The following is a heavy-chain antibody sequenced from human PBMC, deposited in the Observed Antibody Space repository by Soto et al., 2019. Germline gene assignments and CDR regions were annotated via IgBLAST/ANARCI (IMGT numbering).Heavy chain of an antibody. V-gene: IGHV3-33*06. Sequence: TPRKGLEWVAAIWGDGSNKSYADSVKGRFTISRDNAKNTLYLQMNSLRAEDTALYYCAKICCSNTSSVFDFWVQGTLVPGSS. CDR3: AKICCSNTSSVFDF. J-gene: IGHJ4*02. D-gene: IGHD2-2*01. CDR2: IWGDGSNK.